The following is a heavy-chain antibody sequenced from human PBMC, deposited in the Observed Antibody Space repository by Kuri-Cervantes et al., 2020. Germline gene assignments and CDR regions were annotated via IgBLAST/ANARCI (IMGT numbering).Heavy chain of an antibody. CDR2: INPNSGGT. J-gene: IGHJ4*02. CDR1: GYTFTGYY. Sequence: ASVKVSCKASGYTFTGYYMHWVRQAPGQGLEWMGWINPNSGGTNYAQKFQGRVTMTRDTSISTAYMELNSLRAEDTAVYYCASMVRGVIIMEYYFDYWGQGTLVTVSS. CDR3: ASMVRGVIIMEYYFDY. D-gene: IGHD3-10*01. V-gene: IGHV1-2*02.